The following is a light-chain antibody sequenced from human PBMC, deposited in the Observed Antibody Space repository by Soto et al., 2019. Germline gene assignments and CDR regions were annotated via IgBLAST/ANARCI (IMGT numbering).Light chain of an antibody. CDR1: QSVSSSY. V-gene: IGKV3-20*01. CDR2: GAS. CDR3: QQYGSSPRGT. Sequence: EIVLTQSPGTLSLSPGERATLSCRASQSVSSSYLAWYQQKPGQAPRLLTYGASSRATGIPDRFSGSGSGTDFTLTISRLEPEDFAVYYCQQYGSSPRGTFGQGTKVDIK. J-gene: IGKJ1*01.